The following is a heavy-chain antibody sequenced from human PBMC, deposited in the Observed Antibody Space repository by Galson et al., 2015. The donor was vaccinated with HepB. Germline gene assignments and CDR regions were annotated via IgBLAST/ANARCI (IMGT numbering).Heavy chain of an antibody. CDR2: INTNTGNP. Sequence: SVKVSCKASGYTFTSYAMNWVRQAPGQGLEWMGWINTNTGNPTYAQGFTGRFVFSLDTSVSTAYLQISSLKAEDTAVYYCASLGVVATKYYFDYWGQGTLVTVSS. V-gene: IGHV7-4-1*02. CDR1: GYTFTSYA. J-gene: IGHJ4*02. CDR3: ASLGVVATKYYFDY. D-gene: IGHD5-12*01.